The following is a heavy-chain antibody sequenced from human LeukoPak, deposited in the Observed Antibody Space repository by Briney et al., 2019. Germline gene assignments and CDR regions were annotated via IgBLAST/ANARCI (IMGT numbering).Heavy chain of an antibody. CDR2: MNPNSGNT. D-gene: IGHD3-10*01. J-gene: IGHJ5*02. Sequence: ASVKVSCKASGYTFTTYDITWVRQATGQGLEWMGWMNPNSGNTDYAQKFQGRLTVTRNTSISTDYMELSSLRFEDTAVYYCARQVEGFGELFPWGQGTLVTVSS. CDR3: ARQVEGFGELFP. V-gene: IGHV1-8*01. CDR1: GYTFTTYD.